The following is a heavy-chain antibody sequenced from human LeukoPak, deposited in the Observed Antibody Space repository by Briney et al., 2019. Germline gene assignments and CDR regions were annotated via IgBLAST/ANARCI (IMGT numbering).Heavy chain of an antibody. CDR3: ATGEHSVVAARYTFDY. J-gene: IGHJ4*02. CDR2: FDPEDGET. CDR1: GYTLTELS. Sequence: ASVKVSCKVSGYTLTELSMHWVRQAPGKGLEWMGGFDPEDGETIYAQKLQGRVTMTEDTSTDTAYMELSSLRSEDTAVYYCATGEHSVVAARYTFDYWGQGTLVNVSS. D-gene: IGHD6-6*01. V-gene: IGHV1-24*01.